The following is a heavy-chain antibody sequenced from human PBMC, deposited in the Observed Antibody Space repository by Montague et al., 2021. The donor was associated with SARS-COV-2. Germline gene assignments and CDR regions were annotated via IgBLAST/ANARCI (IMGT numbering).Heavy chain of an antibody. D-gene: IGHD3-16*02. Sequence: SETLSLTCGVYGASFSGYFWTWIRQPPGKGLEWIGEIYVGGSDTYNPSLKSRLTTSVDTSKKQFSLNLTSVAAADMAVYYCARTSKMDGYVWGGYRFTAFETWGQGTLVIVSS. CDR2: IYVGGSD. J-gene: IGHJ4*03. V-gene: IGHV4-34*01. CDR3: ARTSKMDGYVWGGYRFTAFET. CDR1: GASFSGYF.